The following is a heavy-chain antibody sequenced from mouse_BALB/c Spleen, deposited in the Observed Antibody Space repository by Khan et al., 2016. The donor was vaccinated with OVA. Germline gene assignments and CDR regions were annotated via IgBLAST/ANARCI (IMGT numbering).Heavy chain of an antibody. CDR2: INPTSGYT. J-gene: IGHJ2*01. V-gene: IGHV1-7*01. CDR3: ARDRMDY. CDR1: GYTFTSYW. Sequence: QVQLKQSGAELAKPGASVKMSCTASGYTFTSYWMHWIKQGPGQGLEWIGYINPTSGYTDYNQKFKDKATLTADKSSSTAYMQLSSLTSDDSAVYYCARDRMDYWGQGTALTVSS.